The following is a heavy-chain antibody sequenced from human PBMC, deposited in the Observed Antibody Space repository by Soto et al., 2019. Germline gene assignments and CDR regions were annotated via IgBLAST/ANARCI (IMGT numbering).Heavy chain of an antibody. J-gene: IGHJ5*01. CDR2: TYYRSKWYN. CDR3: ARLGGNSWLDS. CDR1: GDSVSTNSAT. V-gene: IGHV6-1*01. Sequence: QVQLQQSGPGLVKPSQTLSLTCAISGDSVSTNSATWDWIRQSPSRGIEWLGRTYYRSKWYNDSAVSVKGQIPINPDASNYQFSLPLNSVTPEYTAVYYCARLGGNSWLDSWGQGTLVTVSS.